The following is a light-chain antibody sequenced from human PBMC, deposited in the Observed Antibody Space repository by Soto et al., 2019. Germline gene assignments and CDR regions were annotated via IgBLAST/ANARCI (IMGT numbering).Light chain of an antibody. CDR1: TGAVTGGHY. J-gene: IGLJ3*02. CDR2: DTS. V-gene: IGLV7-46*01. CDR3: LLSDSGARV. Sequence: QTVVTQEPSLTVSPGGTVTLTCGSSTGAVTGGHYPYWFQQKPGHAPRTLIYDTSNKHSWTPARFSGSLLGGKAALTLSGAQPEDEAEYFCLLSDSGARVFGGGTKLTVL.